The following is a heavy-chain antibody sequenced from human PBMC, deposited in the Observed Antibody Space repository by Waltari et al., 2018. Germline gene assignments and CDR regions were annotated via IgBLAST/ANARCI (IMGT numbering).Heavy chain of an antibody. J-gene: IGHJ5*02. D-gene: IGHD4-4*01. CDR3: TADSSWTNYRTQTGFDL. V-gene: IGHV3-15*01. Sequence: EVQLVESGGGLVKPGGSLRLSCAASGLTFTNAWMSVVRQAPGRGLEWVAGTRSTSDGATTDFAAPVKGRFTISRDDLKNTVYLQMNSLMTEDTAVYYCTADSSWTNYRTQTGFDLWGQGTLVTVSS. CDR2: TRSTSDGATT. CDR1: GLTFTNAW.